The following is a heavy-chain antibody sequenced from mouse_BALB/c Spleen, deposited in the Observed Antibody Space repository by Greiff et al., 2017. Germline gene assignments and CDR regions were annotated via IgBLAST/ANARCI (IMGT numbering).Heavy chain of an antibody. CDR1: GYSITRGYY. V-gene: IGHV3-6*02. Sequence: DVQLQESGPGLVKPSQSLSLTCSVTGYSITRGYYWNWIRQFPGNKLEWMGYISYDGSNNYNPSLKNRISITRDTSKNQFFLKLNSVTTEDTATYYCARASYWYFDVWGAGTTVTVSS. CDR3: ARASYWYFDV. J-gene: IGHJ1*01. CDR2: ISYDGSN.